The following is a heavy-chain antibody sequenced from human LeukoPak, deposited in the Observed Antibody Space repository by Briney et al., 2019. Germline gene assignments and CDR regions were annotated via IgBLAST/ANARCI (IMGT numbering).Heavy chain of an antibody. CDR3: AKGLGSGSGYFDY. Sequence: GGSLRLSCAASGFTFSSYAMSWVRQAPGKGLEWVSAISGSGGGTYYADSVKGRFTISRDNSKNTLYLQMNSLRAEDTAVYYCAKGLGSGSGYFDYWGQGTLVTVSS. CDR2: ISGSGGGT. J-gene: IGHJ4*02. V-gene: IGHV3-23*01. CDR1: GFTFSSYA. D-gene: IGHD3-10*01.